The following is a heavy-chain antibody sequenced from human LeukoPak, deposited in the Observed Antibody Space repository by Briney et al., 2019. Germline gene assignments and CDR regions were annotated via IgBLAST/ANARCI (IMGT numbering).Heavy chain of an antibody. CDR2: ISSSGSTI. CDR3: AKYTGYYFDY. J-gene: IGHJ4*02. Sequence: GGSLRLSCAASGFTFSSYTMNWVRQAPGKGLEWLSYISSSGSTIYYADSVKGRFTISRDNAKNSLYLQTNSLRAEDTAVYYCAKYTGYYFDYWGQGILVTVPS. V-gene: IGHV3-48*01. CDR1: GFTFSSYT. D-gene: IGHD2-2*02.